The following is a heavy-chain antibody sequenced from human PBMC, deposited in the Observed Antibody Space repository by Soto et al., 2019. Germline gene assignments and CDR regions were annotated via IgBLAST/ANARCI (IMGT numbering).Heavy chain of an antibody. CDR2: IIPIFGTA. Sequence: GASVKVSCKASGGTFSSYAISWVRQAPGQGLEWMGGIIPIFGTANYAQKFRGRVTITADKSTSTAYMELSSLRSEDTAVYYCAREREGYCSGGSCYRGGYYYYGMDVWGQGTTVTVSS. V-gene: IGHV1-69*06. CDR3: AREREGYCSGGSCYRGGYYYYGMDV. J-gene: IGHJ6*02. D-gene: IGHD2-15*01. CDR1: GGTFSSYA.